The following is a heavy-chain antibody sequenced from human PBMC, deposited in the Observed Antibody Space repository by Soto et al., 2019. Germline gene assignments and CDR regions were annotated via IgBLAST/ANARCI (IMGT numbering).Heavy chain of an antibody. J-gene: IGHJ6*02. V-gene: IGHV3-48*02. Sequence: PGRCRRLSWAACGFTFSSHSINWVRQAPGKGLEWVSYISSSSSTIYYAESVKGRFTITRDNAKNSLYLQMNSLRDEDTAVYYCAGDTAMVTFYYYGMDVWGQGTTVTVSS. CDR3: AGDTAMVTFYYYGMDV. CDR2: ISSSSSTI. CDR1: GFTFSSHS. D-gene: IGHD5-18*01.